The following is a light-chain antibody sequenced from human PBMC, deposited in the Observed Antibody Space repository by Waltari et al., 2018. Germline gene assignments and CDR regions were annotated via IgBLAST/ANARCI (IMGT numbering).Light chain of an antibody. CDR3: QVWASSTDHHAV. V-gene: IGLV3-21*04. CDR2: YDS. CDR1: DIGSKS. Sequence: SYVLTQPPSVSVAPGQTARITCGGNDIGSKSVHWYQPKPGQAPVPVIFYDSDRPSGIRERYSGSNSGNTATLSISRVETGDEAGYYGQVWASSTDHHAVFGGGTQLTVL. J-gene: IGLJ7*01.